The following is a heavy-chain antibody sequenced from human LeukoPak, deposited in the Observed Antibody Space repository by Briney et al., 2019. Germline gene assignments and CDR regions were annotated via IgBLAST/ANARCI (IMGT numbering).Heavy chain of an antibody. CDR2: INPNSGGT. V-gene: IGHV1-2*06. D-gene: IGHD4/OR15-4a*01. CDR1: GYTFTGYY. CDR3: ARIGKGGDRYGGGGVDY. J-gene: IGHJ4*02. Sequence: ASVKVSCKASGYTFTGYYMHWVRQAPGQGLEWMGRINPNSGGTNYAQKFQGRVTMTRDTSISTAYMELSRLRSDDTAVYYCARIGKGGDRYGGGGVDYWGQGTLVTVSS.